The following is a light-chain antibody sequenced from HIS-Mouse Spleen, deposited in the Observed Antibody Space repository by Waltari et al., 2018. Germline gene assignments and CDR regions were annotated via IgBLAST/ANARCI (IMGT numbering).Light chain of an antibody. J-gene: IGLJ2*01. Sequence: SYELTLPPSVSVSQGQTARITCSGDALPKKYAYWYQQKSGQAPVLVIYEDSNRPSGIPERFSGSSSGTMATLTISGAQVEDEADYYCYSTDSSGNHRVFGGGTKLTVL. CDR3: YSTDSSGNHRV. V-gene: IGLV3-10*01. CDR2: EDS. CDR1: ALPKKY.